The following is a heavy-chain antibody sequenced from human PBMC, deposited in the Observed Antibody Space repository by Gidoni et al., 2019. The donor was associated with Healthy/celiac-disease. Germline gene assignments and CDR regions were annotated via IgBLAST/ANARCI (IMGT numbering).Heavy chain of an antibody. CDR1: GFTFSSYG. CDR2: IWYDGSNK. Sequence: QVQLVESGGGVVQPGRSLRLSCAASGFTFSSYGMHWVRQAPGKGLAWVAVIWYDGSNKYYADSVKGRFTISRDNSKNTLYLQMNSLRAEDTAVYYCARESHYSYGYGTPSDYYGMDVWGQGTTVTVSS. D-gene: IGHD5-18*01. CDR3: ARESHYSYGYGTPSDYYGMDV. V-gene: IGHV3-33*01. J-gene: IGHJ6*02.